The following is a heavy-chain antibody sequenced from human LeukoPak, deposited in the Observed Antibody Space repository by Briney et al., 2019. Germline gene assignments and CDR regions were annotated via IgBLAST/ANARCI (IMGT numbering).Heavy chain of an antibody. J-gene: IGHJ4*02. CDR2: INPNTGDR. D-gene: IGHD4-17*01. CDR1: GYTFTDYH. V-gene: IGHV1-8*03. CDR3: ARTTSLTASGYDY. Sequence: ASVKVSCKASGYTFTDYHINWVRQAPGQGLEWMGWINPNTGDRGYAQKFQGRVSITSDTSISTAHMELGSPRSEDTAVYFCARTTSLTASGYDYWGQGTLVTVSS.